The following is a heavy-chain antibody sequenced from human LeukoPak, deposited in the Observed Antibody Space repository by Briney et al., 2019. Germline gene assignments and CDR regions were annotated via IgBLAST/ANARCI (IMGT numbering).Heavy chain of an antibody. D-gene: IGHD3-22*01. CDR3: ARVQIVVVIASDAFDI. J-gene: IGHJ3*02. V-gene: IGHV3-7*01. CDR2: IKQDGSEK. CDR1: GFTFSSYW. Sequence: GGSLRLSCAASGFTFSSYWMSWVRQAPGKGLEWVANIKQDGSEKYYVDSVKGRFTISRDNAKNSLSLQMNSLRADDTAVYYCARVQIVVVIASDAFDIWGQGTMVTVSS.